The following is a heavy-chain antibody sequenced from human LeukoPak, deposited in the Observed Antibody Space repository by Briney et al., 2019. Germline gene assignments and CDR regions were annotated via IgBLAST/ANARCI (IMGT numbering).Heavy chain of an antibody. V-gene: IGHV3-7*01. D-gene: IGHD5-24*01. J-gene: IGHJ4*02. CDR1: GFTFSNFW. CDR2: IKQDGSEK. Sequence: GGSLRLSFATSGFTFSNFWMSWVRQAPGKGLEWVANIKQDGSEKYYVDSVKGRFTISRDNAKNSLYLQMNSLRAEDTAVYYCANGDGFDYWGQGTLVTVSA. CDR3: ANGDGFDY.